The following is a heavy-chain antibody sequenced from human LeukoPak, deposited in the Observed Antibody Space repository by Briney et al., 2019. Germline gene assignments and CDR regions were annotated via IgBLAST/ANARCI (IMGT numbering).Heavy chain of an antibody. Sequence: TGGSLRLSCAASGFTFSSYEMNWVRQAPGRGLQWLSYISNTGSSIYYADSLKGRFTISRDNAKNSVYLQMNSLRDEDTAVYYCARGGSGDYWGQGTLVTVSS. CDR2: ISNTGSSI. J-gene: IGHJ4*02. CDR3: ARGGSGDY. V-gene: IGHV3-48*03. D-gene: IGHD2-15*01. CDR1: GFTFSSYE.